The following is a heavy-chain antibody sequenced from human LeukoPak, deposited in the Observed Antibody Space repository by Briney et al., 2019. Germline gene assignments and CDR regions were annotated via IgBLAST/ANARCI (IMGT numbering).Heavy chain of an antibody. V-gene: IGHV3-23*01. CDR3: AKDRGSSSSSYYPTNYYYYGMDV. D-gene: IGHD6-13*01. Sequence: HPGGSLRLSCAVSGFSFRSYAMSWVRQAPGKGLEWVSGISDGGGSTYYADSVKGRFTISRDNSKNTLYLQMNSLRAEDTAVYYCAKDRGSSSSSYYPTNYYYYGMDVWGQGTMVTVSS. J-gene: IGHJ6*02. CDR1: GFSFRSYA. CDR2: ISDGGGST.